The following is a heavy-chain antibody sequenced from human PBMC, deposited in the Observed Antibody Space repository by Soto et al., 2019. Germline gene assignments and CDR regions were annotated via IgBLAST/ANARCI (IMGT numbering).Heavy chain of an antibody. CDR3: ARDYYGSGTYYYGMDV. V-gene: IGHV3-53*02. D-gene: IGHD3-10*01. CDR1: GFTVSSNY. CDR2: IYSGGST. Sequence: EVQLVETGGGLIQPGGSLRLSCAASGFTVSSNYMSWVRQAPGKGLEWVSVIYSGGSTYYADSVKGRFTISRDNSKNTLYLQMNSLRAEDTAVYYCARDYYGSGTYYYGMDVWGQGTTVTVSS. J-gene: IGHJ6*02.